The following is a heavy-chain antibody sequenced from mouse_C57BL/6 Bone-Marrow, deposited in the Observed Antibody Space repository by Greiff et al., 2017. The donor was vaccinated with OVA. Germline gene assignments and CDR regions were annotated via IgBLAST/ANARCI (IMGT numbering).Heavy chain of an antibody. CDR2: ISSGGSYT. J-gene: IGHJ2*01. CDR1: GFTFSSYG. D-gene: IGHD1-1*01. Sequence: EVLLVEPGGDLVKPGGSLKLSCAASGFTFSSYGMSWVRQTPDKRLEWVATISSGGSYTYYPDSVKGRFTISRDNAKHTLYLQMSSLKSEDTAMYYCARSPYYYGSRGYFDYWGQGTTLTVSS. CDR3: ARSPYYYGSRGYFDY. V-gene: IGHV5-6*01.